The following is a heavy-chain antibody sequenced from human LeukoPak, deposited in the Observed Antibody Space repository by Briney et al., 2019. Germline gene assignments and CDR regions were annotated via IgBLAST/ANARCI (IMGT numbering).Heavy chain of an antibody. V-gene: IGHV3-23*01. J-gene: IGHJ4*02. CDR1: GFTFSRYA. CDR2: ISGSGRGGST. D-gene: IGHD5-24*01. Sequence: GGSLRLSCGASGFTFSRYAMSWVRQAPGKGLEWVSGISGSGRGGSTYYADSVKGRFTISRDNSKNTLYLQMNSLRAEDTAIYYCARSGYNRFDYWGQGTLVTVSS. CDR3: ARSGYNRFDY.